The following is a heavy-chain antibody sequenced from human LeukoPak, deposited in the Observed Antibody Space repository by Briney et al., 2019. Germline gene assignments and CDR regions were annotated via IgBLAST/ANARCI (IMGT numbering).Heavy chain of an antibody. D-gene: IGHD6-19*01. Sequence: PSETLSLTCTVSGYSISSGYYWGWIRQPPGKGLEWIGSIYHSGSTYYNPSLKSRVTISVDTSKNQFSLKLSSVTAADTAVYYCARVGDSSGWRIDYWGQGTLVTVSS. CDR3: ARVGDSSGWRIDY. CDR2: IYHSGST. V-gene: IGHV4-38-2*02. J-gene: IGHJ4*02. CDR1: GYSISSGYY.